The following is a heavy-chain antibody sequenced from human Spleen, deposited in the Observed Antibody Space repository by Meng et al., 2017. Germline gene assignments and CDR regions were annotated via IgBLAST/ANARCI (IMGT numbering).Heavy chain of an antibody. CDR3: ARGSMTGAGDFEY. CDR1: GDSISSSYW. CDR2: IYHSGNT. D-gene: IGHD6-13*01. J-gene: IGHJ4*02. V-gene: IGHV4-4*02. Sequence: VQLPESGPGLVKPSRTLALTCAVSGDSISSSYWWSWVRQTPGKGLEWIGEIYHSGNTNYNPSLKSRVTISIDKSKNQFSLKLTSVTAADTAVYYCARGSMTGAGDFEYWGQGTLVTVSS.